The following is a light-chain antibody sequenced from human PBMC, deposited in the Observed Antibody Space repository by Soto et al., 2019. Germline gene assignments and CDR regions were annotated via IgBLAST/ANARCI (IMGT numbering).Light chain of an antibody. V-gene: IGKV1-5*01. CDR1: QNISVW. CDR2: DAS. J-gene: IGKJ2*01. Sequence: DIQMTQSPSTLSASVGDGVTITCRASQNISVWLAWYQQRPGKAPKFLIYDASSLETGVPSRFSGSGSGTEFTLSIRSLQPDDFATYYCQQYESSSPTFGQGTKREIK. CDR3: QQYESSSPT.